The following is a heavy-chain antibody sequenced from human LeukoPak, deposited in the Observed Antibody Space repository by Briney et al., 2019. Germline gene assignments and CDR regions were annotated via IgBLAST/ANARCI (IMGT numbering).Heavy chain of an antibody. V-gene: IGHV4-4*07. CDR2: LYNSDT. J-gene: IGHJ3*01. CDR1: GDSIGSYY. CDR3: AGAIRPAPAYVFDV. D-gene: IGHD2-15*01. Sequence: SETLSLXCTVSGDSIGSYYYSWLRQSAGKGLEWIGRLYNSDTNYNPSLTSRVTMSVDTSKNQFSLILNSVTAADTAVYYCAGAIRPAPAYVFDVWGQRAMVTVSS.